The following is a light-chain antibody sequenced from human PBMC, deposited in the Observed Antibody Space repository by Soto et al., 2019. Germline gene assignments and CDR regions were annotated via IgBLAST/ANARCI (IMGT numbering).Light chain of an antibody. CDR2: DGS. CDR1: QSVSGY. CDR3: QQRSNRLIS. V-gene: IGKV3-11*01. J-gene: IGKJ3*01. Sequence: EIVLTQSPATLSLSPGERATLSCRASQSVSGYLAWYQQKPGQAPRLLIYDGSHRAAGIPSRFSGSGSGTDFTLTISGIETEHFPLYYCQQRSNRLISFGPGTKVDI.